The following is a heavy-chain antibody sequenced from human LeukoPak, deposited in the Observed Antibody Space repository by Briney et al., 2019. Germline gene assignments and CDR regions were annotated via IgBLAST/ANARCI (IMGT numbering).Heavy chain of an antibody. CDR2: ISSSGRTI. CDR3: TRHHTDGYNFCY. V-gene: IGHV3-11*04. J-gene: IGHJ4*02. CDR1: GFTFSDYY. Sequence: GGSLRLSCAASGFTFSDYYMSWVRQAPGKGLEWLSYISSSGRTIYYADSVKGRFTVSRDNAQNSLYLQMYSLRAEDTAVYYFTRHHTDGYNFCYWGPGALVTVSS. D-gene: IGHD5-24*01.